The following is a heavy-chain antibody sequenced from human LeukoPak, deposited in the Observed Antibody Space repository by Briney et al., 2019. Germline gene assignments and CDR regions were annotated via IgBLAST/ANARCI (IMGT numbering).Heavy chain of an antibody. CDR2: ISGSGGST. D-gene: IGHD3-3*01. Sequence: GGSLRLSCAASGFTFSHAWMSWVRQAPGKGLEWVSAISGSGGSTYYADSVKGRFTISRDNSKNTLYLQMNSLRAEDTAVYYCAKNFALSITIFGVVISPYGMDVWGQGTTVTVSS. CDR1: GFTFSHAW. V-gene: IGHV3-23*01. J-gene: IGHJ6*02. CDR3: AKNFALSITIFGVVISPYGMDV.